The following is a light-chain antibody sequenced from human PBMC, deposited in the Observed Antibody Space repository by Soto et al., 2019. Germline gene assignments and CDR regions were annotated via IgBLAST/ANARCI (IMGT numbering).Light chain of an antibody. J-gene: IGKJ1*01. CDR3: QQYGSSPWT. CDR2: GVS. V-gene: IGKV3-20*01. Sequence: EIVLTQTPGTLSLSPGERSTLSCISSQSVSSSYLAWYQQKPGQAPRLLIYGVSSRATGIPDRFSGSGSGTDFTLSISRLAPEDFAVYYCQQYGSSPWTFGQGTKVDIK. CDR1: QSVSSSY.